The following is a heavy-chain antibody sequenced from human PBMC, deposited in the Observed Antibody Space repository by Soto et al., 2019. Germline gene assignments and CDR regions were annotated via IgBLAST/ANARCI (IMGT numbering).Heavy chain of an antibody. CDR2: TYYRSKWYI. J-gene: IGHJ6*03. Sequence: SQTLSLTCDISGDSVSSNSAAWNWIRQTPSRGLEWLGRTYYRSKWYINYAVSVKSRITVNPDTSKNQFSLQLNSVTPEDTAVYYCARGSWDDVTGHYYMDGWGKATTVTVAS. D-gene: IGHD1-1*01. CDR1: GDSVSSNSAA. CDR3: ARGSWDDVTGHYYMDG. V-gene: IGHV6-1*01.